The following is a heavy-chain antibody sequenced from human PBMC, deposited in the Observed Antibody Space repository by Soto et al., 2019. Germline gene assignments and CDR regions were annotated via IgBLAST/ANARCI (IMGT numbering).Heavy chain of an antibody. D-gene: IGHD3-16*01. CDR1: GGSLSGYY. CDR2: FYSSGSP. J-gene: IGHJ5*02. Sequence: SETLSLTCPVSGGSLSGYYLSWIRQPPGKGLEWIGDFYSSGSPHHNPSLKNRVSISEDRSKNEFSLKLSSVTAADTAVYYCARVGGINWFDPWGQGTLVTVSS. CDR3: ARVGGINWFDP. V-gene: IGHV4-59*12.